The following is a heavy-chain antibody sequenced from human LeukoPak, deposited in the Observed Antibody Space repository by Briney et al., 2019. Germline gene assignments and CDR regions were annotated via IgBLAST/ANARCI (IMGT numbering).Heavy chain of an antibody. CDR1: GFTFSSYG. Sequence: GGSLRLSCAASGFTFSSYGMHWVRQAPGKGLEWVAVIWYDGSNKYYADSVKGRFTISRDNSKNTLSLQMNSLRAEDTAVYYCARDREGYFNFDYWGQGTLVTVSS. CDR3: ARDREGYFNFDY. J-gene: IGHJ4*02. D-gene: IGHD2/OR15-2a*01. CDR2: IWYDGSNK. V-gene: IGHV3-33*01.